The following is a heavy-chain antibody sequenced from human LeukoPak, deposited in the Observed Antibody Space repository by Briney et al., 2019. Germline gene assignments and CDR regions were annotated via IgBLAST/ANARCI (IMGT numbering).Heavy chain of an antibody. CDR3: AREEGATQDAN. CDR2: VYHTGGT. J-gene: IGHJ4*02. V-gene: IGHV4-38-2*02. D-gene: IGHD1-26*01. CDR1: GFSISSGYY. Sequence: SETLSLTCTVSGFSISSGYYWAWIRHPPGKGLEWIGSVYHTGGTYYNPSLKSRVTISVDTSRNQFSLRLSSVTAADTAVYYCAREEGATQDANWGQGTLVLVSS.